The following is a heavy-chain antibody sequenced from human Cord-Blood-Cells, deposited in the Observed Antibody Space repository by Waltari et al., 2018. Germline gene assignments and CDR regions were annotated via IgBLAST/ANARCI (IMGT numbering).Heavy chain of an antibody. CDR2: IYYSGRP. CDR3: ARRFPYYDFWSGYYDAFDI. D-gene: IGHD3-3*01. Sequence: QLQLQESGPGLVKPSETLSLTCTVSGGSISSSSYYWGWIRQPPGKGLEWIGSIYYSGRPYYHPSLKSRVTISVDTSKNQFSLKLSSVTAADTAVYYCARRFPYYDFWSGYYDAFDIWGQGTMVTVSS. J-gene: IGHJ3*02. CDR1: GGSISSSSYY. V-gene: IGHV4-39*01.